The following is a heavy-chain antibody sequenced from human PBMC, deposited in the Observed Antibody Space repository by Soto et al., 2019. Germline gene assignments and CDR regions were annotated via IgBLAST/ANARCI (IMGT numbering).Heavy chain of an antibody. CDR3: TTGLYNSGGVDH. J-gene: IGHJ4*02. Sequence: EVQLVESGGGLVKPGESLRLSCAASGFTFSHSWMNSVRQAPGKGLEWVGLIKTKASGGTTVYPAPVTDRYTISRDDSKSMLYLQMNSLKTEDTAVYYCTTGLYNSGGVDHWGQGTLVTVSS. V-gene: IGHV3-15*07. CDR1: GFTFSHSW. CDR2: IKTKASGGTT. D-gene: IGHD2-15*01.